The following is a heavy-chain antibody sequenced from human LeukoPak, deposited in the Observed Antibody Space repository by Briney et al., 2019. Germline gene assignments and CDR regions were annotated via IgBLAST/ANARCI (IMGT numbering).Heavy chain of an antibody. CDR1: RDSVSSNSAA. CDR2: TCYRSKWYN. CDR3: ARDMSSCSSTSCYVDLDY. J-gene: IGHJ4*02. V-gene: IGHV6-1*01. D-gene: IGHD2-2*01. Sequence: SQTLSLTCAISRDSVSSNSAACDWIRQSPSRCLEWLGRTCYRSKWYNDYAVSVKSRITINPDTYKNQFSLQLNSVNPEDTAVYYCARDMSSCSSTSCYVDLDYWGQGTLVTVSS.